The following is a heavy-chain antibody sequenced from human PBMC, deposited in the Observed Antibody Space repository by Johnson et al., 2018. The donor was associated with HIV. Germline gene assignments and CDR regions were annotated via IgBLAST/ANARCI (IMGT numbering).Heavy chain of an antibody. D-gene: IGHD1-26*01. J-gene: IGHJ3*02. Sequence: VPLVESGGGLVKPGGSLRLSCAVSGFAFSDYYMSWIRQAPGKGLEWVSYISSSGGAIFYADSVKGRFTISRDNAKHSLSLQMNSLRVEDTAVYYCARGLGWSGSRVKAFDIWGQGTLVTVSS. CDR3: ARGLGWSGSRVKAFDI. CDR2: ISSSGGAI. CDR1: GFAFSDYY. V-gene: IGHV3-11*04.